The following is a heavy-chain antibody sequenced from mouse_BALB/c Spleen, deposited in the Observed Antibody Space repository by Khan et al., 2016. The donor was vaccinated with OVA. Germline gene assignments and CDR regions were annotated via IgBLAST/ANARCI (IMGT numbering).Heavy chain of an antibody. Sequence: VQLQQSGAELVKPGASVKLSCTASGFNIKDTYIHWVKQRHEQGLEWIGRIDPANGNTKYDPKFQGKATKTADTSSNTAYLQLSSLTSEDTAVFSYVKDCVEVFTYWGQGTLVTVSA. V-gene: IGHV14-3*02. CDR1: GFNIKDTY. CDR2: IDPANGNT. CDR3: VKDCVEVFTY. J-gene: IGHJ3*01.